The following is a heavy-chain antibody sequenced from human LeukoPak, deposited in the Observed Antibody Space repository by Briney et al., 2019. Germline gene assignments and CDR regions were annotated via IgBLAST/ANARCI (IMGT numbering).Heavy chain of an antibody. D-gene: IGHD5-24*01. CDR1: GGSINSGSYY. Sequence: SETLSLTCTVSGGSINSGSYYWNWIRQPAGKGLEWIRRIYISGTTNYNPSLKSRVTISVDTFKNRFSLKLTSVTAADTAVYYCARSEMATMKGFDYWGQGTLVTVSS. CDR2: IYISGTT. J-gene: IGHJ4*02. V-gene: IGHV4-61*02. CDR3: ARSEMATMKGFDY.